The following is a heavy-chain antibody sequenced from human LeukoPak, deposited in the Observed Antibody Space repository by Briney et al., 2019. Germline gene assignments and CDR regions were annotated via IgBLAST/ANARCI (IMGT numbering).Heavy chain of an antibody. CDR3: VCGYYTPRYYGMDV. CDR2: IWYDGSNK. D-gene: IGHD3-3*01. CDR1: GFTFSSYG. Sequence: PGGSLRLSCAASGFTFSSYGMHWVRQAPGKGLEWVAVIWYDGSNKYYADSVKGRFTISRDNSKNTLYLQMNSLRAEDTAVYYCVCGYYTPRYYGMDVWGQGTTVTVSS. J-gene: IGHJ6*02. V-gene: IGHV3-33*01.